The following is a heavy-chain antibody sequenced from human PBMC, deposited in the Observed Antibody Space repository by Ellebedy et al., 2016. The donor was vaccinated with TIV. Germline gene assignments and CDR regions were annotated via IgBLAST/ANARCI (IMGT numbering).Heavy chain of an antibody. Sequence: AASVKVSCKASGGTFSSYAISWVRQAPGQGLEWMGRIIPILGIANYAQKFQGRVTITADKSTSTAYMELSSLRSEDTAVYYCARGGYSYGLGLEYYFDYWGQGTLVTVSS. CDR2: IIPILGIA. D-gene: IGHD5-18*01. CDR3: ARGGYSYGLGLEYYFDY. V-gene: IGHV1-69*04. CDR1: GGTFSSYA. J-gene: IGHJ4*02.